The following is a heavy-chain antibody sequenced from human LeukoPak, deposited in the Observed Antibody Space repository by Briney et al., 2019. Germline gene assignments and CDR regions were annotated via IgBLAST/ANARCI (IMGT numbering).Heavy chain of an antibody. CDR1: GFTFSSYA. Sequence: GGSLRLSCAASGFTFSSYAMNWVRQAPGKGLEWVSGISAGGGSTYYAESVKGRSTISRDNSKNTLYLQMNSLRAEDTAVYYCAKDWKTDVDLVPTFPALGDYWGQGTLVTVSS. CDR2: ISAGGGST. J-gene: IGHJ4*02. V-gene: IGHV3-23*01. D-gene: IGHD5-12*01. CDR3: AKDWKTDVDLVPTFPALGDY.